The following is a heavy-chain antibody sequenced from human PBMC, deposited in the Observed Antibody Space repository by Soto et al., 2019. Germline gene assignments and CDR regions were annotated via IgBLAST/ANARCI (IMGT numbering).Heavy chain of an antibody. D-gene: IGHD5-12*01. Sequence: GSLRLSCAASGFTFTNYEMNWVRHSAFKWLEWISYISSSGKTISYADSVKGRFTISRDNAKNSLYLQMNSLRAEDTAVYYCARDPEKYSGSDLGIDYWGQGTLVTVSS. V-gene: IGHV3-48*03. CDR1: GFTFTNYE. CDR3: ARDPEKYSGSDLGIDY. J-gene: IGHJ4*02. CDR2: ISSSGKTI.